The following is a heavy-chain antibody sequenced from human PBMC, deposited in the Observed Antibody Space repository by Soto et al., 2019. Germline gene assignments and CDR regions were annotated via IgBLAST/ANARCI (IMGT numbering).Heavy chain of an antibody. Sequence: ASVKVSCKAPGYTFTSYYMHWVRQAPGQGLEWMGIINPSGGSTSYAQKFQGRVTMTRDTSTSTVYMELSSLRSEDTAVYYCARDQEGSSSSGYYGMDVWGQGTTVTVSS. CDR3: ARDQEGSSSSGYYGMDV. CDR2: INPSGGST. V-gene: IGHV1-46*01. CDR1: GYTFTSYY. D-gene: IGHD6-6*01. J-gene: IGHJ6*02.